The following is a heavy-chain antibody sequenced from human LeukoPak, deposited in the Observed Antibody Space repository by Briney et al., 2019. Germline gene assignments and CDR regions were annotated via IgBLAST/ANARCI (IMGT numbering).Heavy chain of an antibody. CDR2: IYTSGSS. D-gene: IGHD6-13*01. V-gene: IGHV4-4*07. J-gene: IGHJ4*02. CDR3: ATTPAAYSSSWFTDS. Sequence: SETLSLTCTVSGGSISSYYWNWIRQPAGKGLEWIGRIYTSGSSNYNPSLKSRVTMSIDMSKKQLSLKMSSVTAADTAIYYCATTPAAYSSSWFTDSWGQGTLVTVYS. CDR1: GGSISSYY.